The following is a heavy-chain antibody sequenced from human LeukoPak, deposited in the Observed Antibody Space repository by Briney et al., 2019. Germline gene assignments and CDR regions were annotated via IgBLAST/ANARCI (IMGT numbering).Heavy chain of an antibody. V-gene: IGHV4-30-4*08. J-gene: IGHJ5*02. Sequence: SETLSLTCTVSGGSISSGDYYWSWIRQPPGKGLEWFGYIYYSGSTYYNPSLKSRVTISVDTSKNQFSLKLSSVTAADTAVYYCARGRVERRVYNWFDPWGQGTLVTVSS. CDR3: ARGRVERRVYNWFDP. D-gene: IGHD1-1*01. CDR1: GGSISSGDYY. CDR2: IYYSGST.